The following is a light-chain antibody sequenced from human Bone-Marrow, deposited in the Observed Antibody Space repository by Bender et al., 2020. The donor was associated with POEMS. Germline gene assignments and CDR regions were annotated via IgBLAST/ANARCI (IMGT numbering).Light chain of an antibody. V-gene: IGLV2-8*01. CDR1: SSDVGGHKY. CDR2: EVT. CDR3: CSFAGSWV. J-gene: IGLJ3*02. Sequence: QSALTQPPSASGSPGQSVTISCTGTSSDVGGHKYVSWYQQHPGGAPKLLIYEVTKRPSGASSRFSGSKSGNTASLTISGLQAEDEADYYCCSFAGSWVFGGGTKLTVL.